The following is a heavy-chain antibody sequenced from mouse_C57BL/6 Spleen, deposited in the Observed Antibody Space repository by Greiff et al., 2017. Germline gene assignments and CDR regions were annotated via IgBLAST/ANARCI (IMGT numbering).Heavy chain of an antibody. J-gene: IGHJ2*01. Sequence: VQLVESGAELVRPGASVTLSCKASGYTFTDYEMHWVKQTPVHGLEWIGAIDPETGGTAYNQKFKGKAILTADKSSSTAYMELRSLTSEDSAVYYCTRSRLRRGVFDYWGKGTTLTVSS. D-gene: IGHD2-4*01. V-gene: IGHV1-15*01. CDR2: IDPETGGT. CDR3: TRSRLRRGVFDY. CDR1: GYTFTDYE.